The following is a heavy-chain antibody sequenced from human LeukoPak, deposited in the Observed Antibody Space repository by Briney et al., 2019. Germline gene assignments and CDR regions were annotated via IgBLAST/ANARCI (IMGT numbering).Heavy chain of an antibody. Sequence: PGGSLRLSCAASGFTVSTNYMSRVRQAPGMGLEWVSIIYSGDSTSYTDSVKGRFTISRDSSKNTLYLQMNSLRAEDTAVYFCAREAYSHDSSGYYYPDYWGQGTLVTVSS. CDR1: GFTVSTNY. J-gene: IGHJ4*02. D-gene: IGHD3-22*01. CDR2: IYSGDST. CDR3: AREAYSHDSSGYYYPDY. V-gene: IGHV3-66*02.